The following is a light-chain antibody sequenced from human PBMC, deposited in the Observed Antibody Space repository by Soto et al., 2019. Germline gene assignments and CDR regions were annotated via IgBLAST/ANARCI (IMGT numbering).Light chain of an antibody. J-gene: IGKJ3*01. V-gene: IGKV3-11*01. CDR2: DAS. CDR3: QQRSNWPPEVT. Sequence: EIVLTQSPATLSLSPGERATLSCRASQSVSSSLAWYQQKPGQAPRLLIYDASNRATGIPARLSGSGSGTDFTLTISSLEPEDFAVYYCQQRSNWPPEVTFGPGTKVDIK. CDR1: QSVSSS.